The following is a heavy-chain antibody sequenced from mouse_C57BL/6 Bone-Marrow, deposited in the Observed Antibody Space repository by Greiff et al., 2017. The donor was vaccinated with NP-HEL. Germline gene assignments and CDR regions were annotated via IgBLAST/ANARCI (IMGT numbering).Heavy chain of an antibody. V-gene: IGHV14-4*01. Sequence: VQLQQSGAELVRPGASVKLSCTASGFNIKDDYMHWVKQRPEQGLEWIGWIDPETGDTEYASKFHGKATITADTSSNTVYLQLSSLTSEDTAVYYCTTMGVYDYGSSYYFDYWGQGTTLTVAS. CDR1: GFNIKDDY. CDR2: IDPETGDT. CDR3: TTMGVYDYGSSYYFDY. D-gene: IGHD1-1*01. J-gene: IGHJ2*01.